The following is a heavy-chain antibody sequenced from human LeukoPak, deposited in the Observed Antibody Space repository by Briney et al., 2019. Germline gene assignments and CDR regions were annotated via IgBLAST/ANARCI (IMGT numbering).Heavy chain of an antibody. J-gene: IGHJ4*02. CDR3: AKVPAPPDYGDLIFDY. D-gene: IGHD4-17*01. V-gene: IGHV3-23*01. CDR2: ISGSGGST. CDR1: GFTFSSYA. Sequence: PGGSLRLSCAASGFTFSSYAMSWVRQAPGKGLEWVSAISGSGGSTYYADSVKGRFTISRDNSKSTLYLQMNSLRAEDTAVYYCAKVPAPPDYGDLIFDYWGQGTLVTVSS.